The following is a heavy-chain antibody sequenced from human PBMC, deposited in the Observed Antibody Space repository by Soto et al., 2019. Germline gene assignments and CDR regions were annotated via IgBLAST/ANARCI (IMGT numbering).Heavy chain of an antibody. D-gene: IGHD3-3*01. Sequence: SETLSLTCTVSGGSISSSSYYWGWIRQPPGKGLEWIGSIYYSGSTYYNPSLKSRVTISVDTSKNQFSLKLSSVTAADTAVYYCARLGDFWSGRNGMDVWGQGTTVTVSS. CDR1: GGSISSSSYY. V-gene: IGHV4-39*01. J-gene: IGHJ6*02. CDR3: ARLGDFWSGRNGMDV. CDR2: IYYSGST.